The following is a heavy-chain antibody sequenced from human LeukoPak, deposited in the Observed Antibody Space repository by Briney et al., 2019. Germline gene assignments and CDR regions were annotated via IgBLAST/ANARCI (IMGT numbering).Heavy chain of an antibody. V-gene: IGHV1-8*01. Sequence: GASVKVSCKASGYTFTSYDINWVRQATGQGLEWMGWMNPNSGNTGYAQKFQGRVTMTRNTSISTAYMEPSSLRSEDTAVYYCARGSNFDWLFPFDYWGQGTLVTVSS. D-gene: IGHD3-9*01. CDR2: MNPNSGNT. CDR1: GYTFTSYD. J-gene: IGHJ4*02. CDR3: ARGSNFDWLFPFDY.